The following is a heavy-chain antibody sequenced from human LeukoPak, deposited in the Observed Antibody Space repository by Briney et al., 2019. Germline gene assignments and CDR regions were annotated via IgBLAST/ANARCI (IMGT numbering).Heavy chain of an antibody. CDR1: GSSFTSYW. D-gene: IGHD3-16*02. Sequence: GESLKISCKGSGSSFTSYWIGWVRQMPGKGLEWMGIIYPGDSDTRYSPSFQGQVTISADKSISTAYLQWSSLKASDTAMYYCARHKRMITFGGVIGFYYFDYWGQGTLVTVSS. CDR3: ARHKRMITFGGVIGFYYFDY. CDR2: IYPGDSDT. V-gene: IGHV5-51*01. J-gene: IGHJ4*02.